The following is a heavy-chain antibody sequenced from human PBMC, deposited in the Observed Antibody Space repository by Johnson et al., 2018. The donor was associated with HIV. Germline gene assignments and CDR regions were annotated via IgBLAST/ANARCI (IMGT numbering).Heavy chain of an antibody. CDR1: GFTFSNYW. CDR2: IKSDGSSI. J-gene: IGHJ3*01. D-gene: IGHD2-15*01. Sequence: VQLVESGGGLVQPGGSLRLSCVVSGFTFSNYWMHWVRQAPGKGLVWVSRIKSDGSSINYADSVTGRFTISRDKAKNSLYLQMNSLRAEDTALYYCARDPEYCSGGICYAAFDFWCQGTMVTVSS. V-gene: IGHV3-74*01. CDR3: ARDPEYCSGGICYAAFDF.